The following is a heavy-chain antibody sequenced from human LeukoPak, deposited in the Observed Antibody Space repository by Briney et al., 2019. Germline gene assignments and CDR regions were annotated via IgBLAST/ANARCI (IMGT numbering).Heavy chain of an antibody. J-gene: IGHJ4*02. CDR3: ASVGSTRDY. CDR1: EYSFTIFW. V-gene: IGHV5-51*01. CDR2: IYPGDSDT. D-gene: IGHD1-1*01. Sequence: GESLKISCKGSEYSFTIFWIGWVRQVPGKGLEWMGIIYPGDSDTRYSPSFQGQVTISADKSINTAYLQWSSLKASDTAMYYCASVGSTRDYWGQGTLVTVSS.